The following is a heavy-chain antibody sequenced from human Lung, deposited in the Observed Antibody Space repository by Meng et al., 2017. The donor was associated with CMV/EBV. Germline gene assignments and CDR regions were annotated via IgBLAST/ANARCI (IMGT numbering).Heavy chain of an antibody. CDR3: ASLGYCSSTSCPFYYYYGMDV. V-gene: IGHV1-69*10. CDR1: GGTFSSYA. J-gene: IGHJ6*02. CDR2: IIPILGIA. Sequence: SVXVSCKASGGTFSSYAISWVRQAPGQGLEWMGGIIPILGIANYAQKFQGRVTITADKSTSTAYMELSSLRSEDTAVYYCASLGYCSSTSCPFYYYYGMDVWSQGTTVTVSS. D-gene: IGHD2-2*01.